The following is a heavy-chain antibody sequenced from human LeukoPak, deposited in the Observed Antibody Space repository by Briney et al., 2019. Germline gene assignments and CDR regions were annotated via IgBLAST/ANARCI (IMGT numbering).Heavy chain of an antibody. V-gene: IGHV4-39*07. CDR1: NASISSNTYY. D-gene: IGHD4-17*01. Sequence: SETLSLTCTVSNASISSNTYYRAWIRQPPGTGLEYIGSINYRGSTYYNPSLKSRVTLSVDTSKNQFSLKLNSVTAADTAVYYCARGTDGDYDLYDYWGQGTLVTVSS. CDR3: ARGTDGDYDLYDY. CDR2: INYRGST. J-gene: IGHJ4*02.